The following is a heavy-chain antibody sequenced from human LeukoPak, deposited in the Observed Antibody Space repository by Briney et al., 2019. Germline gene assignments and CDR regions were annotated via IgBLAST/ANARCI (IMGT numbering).Heavy chain of an antibody. V-gene: IGHV1-2*02. CDR2: INPNSGGT. CDR3: ARDVFRITMVRGVKDY. Sequence: RASVKVSCKSSGYTFTGYYMHWVRQAPGQGLEWMGWINPNSGGTNYAQKFQGRVTMTRDTSISTAYMELSRLRSDDTAVYYCARDVFRITMVRGVKDYWGQGTLVTVSS. CDR1: GYTFTGYY. J-gene: IGHJ4*02. D-gene: IGHD3-10*01.